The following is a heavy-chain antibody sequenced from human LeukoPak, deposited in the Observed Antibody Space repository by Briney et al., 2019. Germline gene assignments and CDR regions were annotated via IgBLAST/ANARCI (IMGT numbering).Heavy chain of an antibody. CDR2: INPNSGGT. V-gene: IGHV1-2*06. J-gene: IGHJ4*02. CDR3: AREQWTDKTDY. CDR1: GYTFTGYY. Sequence: ASVKVSCTASGYTFTGYYMHWVRQAPGQGLEWMGRINPNSGGTNYAQKFQGRVTMTRDTSISTAYMELSRLRSDDTAVYYCAREQWTDKTDYWGQGTLVTVSS. D-gene: IGHD6-19*01.